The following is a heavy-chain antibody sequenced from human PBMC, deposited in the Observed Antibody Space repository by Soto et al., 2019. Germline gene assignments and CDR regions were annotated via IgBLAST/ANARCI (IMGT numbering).Heavy chain of an antibody. V-gene: IGHV1-46*01. Sequence: QVQLVQSGAEVKKPGASVKVSCKASGYTFTSYYMHWVRQAPGQGLEWMGIINPSGGSTSYAQKFQGRVNMTRDTSTSKVYMELSSLRSEDTAVYYCARAGAYSSGWYVGWFDPWGQGTLVTVSS. CDR3: ARAGAYSSGWYVGWFDP. CDR1: GYTFTSYY. J-gene: IGHJ5*02. D-gene: IGHD6-19*01. CDR2: INPSGGST.